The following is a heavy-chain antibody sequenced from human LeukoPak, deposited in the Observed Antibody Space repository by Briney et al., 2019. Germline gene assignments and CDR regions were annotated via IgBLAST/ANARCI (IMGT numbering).Heavy chain of an antibody. CDR1: GGSISSYY. V-gene: IGHV4-59*08. Sequence: SETLSLTCTVSGGSISSYYWSWIRQRPGKGLEWIGDIYYSGSTNYNPSLKSRVTISVDTSKNQFSLKLSSVTAADTAVYYCARRGDYVDYWGQGTLVTVSS. J-gene: IGHJ4*02. CDR3: ARRGDYVDY. CDR2: IYYSGST.